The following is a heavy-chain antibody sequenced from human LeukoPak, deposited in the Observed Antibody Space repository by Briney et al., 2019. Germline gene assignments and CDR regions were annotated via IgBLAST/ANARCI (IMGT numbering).Heavy chain of an antibody. V-gene: IGHV4-61*01. J-gene: IGHJ4*02. D-gene: IGHD1-26*01. CDR1: GGSVSSGSYY. CDR2: IYYSGST. CDR3: AREVGGSYDYFDY. Sequence: PSETLSLTCTVSGGSVSSGSYYWSWIRHPPGKGLEWIGYIYYSGSTNYNPSLKSRVTISVDTSKNQFSLKLSSVTAADTAVYYCAREVGGSYDYFDYWGQGTLVTVSS.